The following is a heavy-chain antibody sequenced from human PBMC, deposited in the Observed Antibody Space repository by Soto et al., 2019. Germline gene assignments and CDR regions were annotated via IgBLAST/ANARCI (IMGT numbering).Heavy chain of an antibody. CDR2: IYYSGST. Sequence: SETLSLTCTVSGDSMTKYYWSWIRQSAGKGLEWIGYIYYSGSTNYNPSLKSRVTISVDTSKNQFSLKLSSVTAADTAVYYCARAPYGDYGLFDYWGQGTLVTVSS. V-gene: IGHV4-59*01. CDR3: ARAPYGDYGLFDY. J-gene: IGHJ4*02. CDR1: GDSMTKYY. D-gene: IGHD4-17*01.